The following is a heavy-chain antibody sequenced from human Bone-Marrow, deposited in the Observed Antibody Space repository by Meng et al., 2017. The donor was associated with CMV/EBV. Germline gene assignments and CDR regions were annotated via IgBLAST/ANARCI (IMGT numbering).Heavy chain of an antibody. D-gene: IGHD1-20*01. CDR2: MNPNSGDT. V-gene: IGHV1-8*03. J-gene: IGHJ5*02. Sequence: ASVKVSCKAPGYTFTSYDISWVRQAPGQGREWIGWMNPNSGDTGHAQKFQGRVTITRDTSIGTVHLELSSLTSEDTGVYYCAIMSYDWYDRGSDWFDPWGQGTLVTVSS. CDR3: AIMSYDWYDRGSDWFDP. CDR1: GYTFTSYD.